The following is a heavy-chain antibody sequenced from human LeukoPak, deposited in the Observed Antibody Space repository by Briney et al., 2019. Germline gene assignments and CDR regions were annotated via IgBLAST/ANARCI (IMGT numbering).Heavy chain of an antibody. Sequence: SETLSLTCAVYGGSFSGYYWSWIRQPPGKGLERIGYIYYSGSTNYNPSLKSRVTISVDTSKNQFSLKLSSVTAADTAVYYCARALGSSMVRGEALTSWGQGTLVTVSS. CDR1: GGSFSGYY. CDR3: ARALGSSMVRGEALTS. CDR2: IYYSGST. D-gene: IGHD3-10*01. J-gene: IGHJ4*02. V-gene: IGHV4-59*01.